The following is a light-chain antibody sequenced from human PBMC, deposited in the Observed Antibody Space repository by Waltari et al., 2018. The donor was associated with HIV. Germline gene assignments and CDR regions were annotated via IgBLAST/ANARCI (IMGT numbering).Light chain of an antibody. V-gene: IGLV10-54*01. J-gene: IGLJ3*02. CDR1: SNNVCYQA. CDR3: SAWDSSLRAWV. CDR2: RNN. Sequence: QAGLTQPPSVSKGLRQTATLTCTGHSNNVCYQAAAWLQQHQGHPPKLLSYRNNNRPSGISERLSASTSGNTASLTITGLQPEDEADYYCSAWDSSLRAWVFGGGTKLTVL.